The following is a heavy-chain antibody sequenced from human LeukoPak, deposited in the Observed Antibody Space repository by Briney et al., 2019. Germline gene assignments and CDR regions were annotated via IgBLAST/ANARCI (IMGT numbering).Heavy chain of an antibody. CDR2: IYYSGST. J-gene: IGHJ4*02. V-gene: IGHV4-61*05. Sequence: SETLSLTCTVSGYSISSGYFWGWIRQPPGKGLEWIGYIYYSGSTNYNPSLKSRVTISVDTSKNQFSLKLTSVTAADTAVYYCARLYFSRNVFIPARWDYWGQGTLVTVSS. CDR1: GYSISSGYF. D-gene: IGHD3-3*01. CDR3: ARLYFSRNVFIPARWDY.